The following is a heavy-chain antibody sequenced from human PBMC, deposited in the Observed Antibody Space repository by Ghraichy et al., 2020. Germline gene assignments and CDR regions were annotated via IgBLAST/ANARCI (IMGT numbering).Heavy chain of an antibody. CDR2: IYYSGST. V-gene: IGHV4-59*01. Sequence: SETLSLTCTVSGGSISSYYWSWIRQPPGKGLEWIGYIYYSGSTNYNPSLKSRVTISVDTSKNQFSLKLSSVTAADTAVYYCASLHYYYSMDVWGQGTTVTVSS. J-gene: IGHJ6*02. CDR1: GGSISSYY. CDR3: ASLHYYYSMDV.